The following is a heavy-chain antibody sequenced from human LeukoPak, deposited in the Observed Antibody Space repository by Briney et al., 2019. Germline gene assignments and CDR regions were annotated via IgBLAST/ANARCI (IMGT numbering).Heavy chain of an antibody. D-gene: IGHD6-13*01. J-gene: IGHJ3*02. CDR1: GGSISSSNW. CDR2: ISHSGST. V-gene: IGHV4-4*02. Sequence: SETLSLTCAVSGGSISSSNWWSWVRQPPGKGLEWIGEISHSGSTNYNPSLESRVTISVDTSKNQFSLKLNSVTAADTAVYYCAREISWPRGAFDIWGQGTMVTVSS. CDR3: AREISWPRGAFDI.